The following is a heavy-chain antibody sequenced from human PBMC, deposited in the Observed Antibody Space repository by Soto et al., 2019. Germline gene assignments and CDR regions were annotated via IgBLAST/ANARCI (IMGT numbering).Heavy chain of an antibody. V-gene: IGHV2-26*01. CDR3: ARNPLHSSSWYDY. J-gene: IGHJ4*02. Sequence: SGPTLVNPTETLTLTCTVSGFSLNNARLGVSWIRQPPGKALEWLAHIFSNDEKSYNTFLKSRLTISKDTSKSQVVLTMTNMDPVDTATYYCARNPLHSSSWYDYWGQGTLVTVSS. D-gene: IGHD6-13*01. CDR2: IFSNDEK. CDR1: GFSLNNARLG.